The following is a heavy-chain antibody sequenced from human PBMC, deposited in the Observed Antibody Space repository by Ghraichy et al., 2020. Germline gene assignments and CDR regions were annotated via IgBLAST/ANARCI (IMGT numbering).Heavy chain of an antibody. CDR1: GFTFSSYG. J-gene: IGHJ4*02. D-gene: IGHD3-9*01. V-gene: IGHV3-30*18. CDR3: AKDWDGTLRYFDWLFHDRGLALDY. Sequence: GVLRLSCAASGFTFSSYGMHWVRQAPGKGLEWVAVISYDGSNKYYADSVKGRFTISRDNSKNTLYLQMNSLRAEDTAVYYCAKDWDGTLRYFDWLFHDRGLALDYWGQGTLVTVSS. CDR2: ISYDGSNK.